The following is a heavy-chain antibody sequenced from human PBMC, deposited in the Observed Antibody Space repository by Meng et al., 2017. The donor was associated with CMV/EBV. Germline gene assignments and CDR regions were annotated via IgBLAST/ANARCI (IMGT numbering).Heavy chain of an antibody. V-gene: IGHV4-4*07. CDR3: ARVEALRFLEWLLSCGY. J-gene: IGHJ4*02. Sequence: SETLSLTCTVSGGSISSYYWSWIRQPAGKGLEWIGRIYTSGSTNYNPSLKSRVTMSVDTSKNQFSLKLSSVTAADTAVYCCARVEALRFLEWLLSCGYWGQGTLVTVSS. CDR1: GGSISSYY. CDR2: IYTSGST. D-gene: IGHD3-3*01.